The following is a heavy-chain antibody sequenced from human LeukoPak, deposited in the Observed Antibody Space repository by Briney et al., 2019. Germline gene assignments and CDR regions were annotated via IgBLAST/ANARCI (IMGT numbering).Heavy chain of an antibody. CDR1: GFSLSTSGVG. J-gene: IGHJ4*02. CDR2: IYWNDDK. D-gene: IGHD5-24*01. CDR3: AHRRRSPTVEMATAVLFDY. Sequence: SGPTLVKPTQTLTLTCTFSGFSLSTSGVGVGWIRQPPGKALEWLALIYWNDDKRYSPSLKSRLTITKDTYKNQVVLTMTNMDPVDTATYYCAHRRRSPTVEMATAVLFDYWGQGTLVTVSS. V-gene: IGHV2-5*01.